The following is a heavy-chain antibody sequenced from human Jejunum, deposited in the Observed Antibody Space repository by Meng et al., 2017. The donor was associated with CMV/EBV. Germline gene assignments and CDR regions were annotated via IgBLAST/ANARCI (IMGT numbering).Heavy chain of an antibody. J-gene: IGHJ4*02. D-gene: IGHD2-8*01. Sequence: VQLVGVGGGLVKPGGSLRLSCAPSGFTFDDYYMNWIRQAPGKGLEWVSSVSSVSSYTNYADSVKGRFTISRDNAKNSLYLQMNSLRAEDTAVYYCARDRYCTNGVCYTHFDSWGQGTLVTVSS. CDR1: GFTFDDYY. CDR2: VSSVSSYT. V-gene: IGHV3-11*06. CDR3: ARDRYCTNGVCYTHFDS.